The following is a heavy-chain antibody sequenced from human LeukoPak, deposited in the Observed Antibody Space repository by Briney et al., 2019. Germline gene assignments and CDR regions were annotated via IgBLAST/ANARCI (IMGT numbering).Heavy chain of an antibody. Sequence: GGSLRLSCAASGFNFSDYYMSWIRQAPGKGLEWVSYISSSGFSTYHAGSVKGRFTISRDNARNSLYLQMNSLAPEDTALYYCARGKRRFDYWGQGTLVSVSS. CDR2: ISSSGFST. CDR3: ARGKRRFDY. CDR1: GFNFSDYY. J-gene: IGHJ4*02. V-gene: IGHV3-11*01.